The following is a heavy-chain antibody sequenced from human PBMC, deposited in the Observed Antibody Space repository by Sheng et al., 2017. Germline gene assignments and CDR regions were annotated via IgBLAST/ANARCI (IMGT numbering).Heavy chain of an antibody. CDR1: NGSISSSNYY. Sequence: QLQLQESGPGLVKPSETLSLTCTVSNGSISSSNYYWGWIRQPPGKGLEWIGSVFYSGNTDYNSSLKSRVTISVDTSRNQFSLRLTSVTAADTAVYYCARVRMGLEFSSSPGYYMDVWGKGTTVTVSS. J-gene: IGHJ6*03. CDR3: ARVRMGLEFSSSPGYYMDV. V-gene: IGHV4-39*07. CDR2: VFYSGNT. D-gene: IGHD6-6*01.